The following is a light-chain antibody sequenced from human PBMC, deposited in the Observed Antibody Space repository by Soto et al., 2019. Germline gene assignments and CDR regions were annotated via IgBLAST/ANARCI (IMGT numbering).Light chain of an antibody. J-gene: IGLJ2*01. Sequence: SYDLTQPPSVSVAPGQTARITCGGNKIGTKSVHWYQQKPGQAPVLVVFDDSDRPSGIPERFSGSNSGNTATLTISRVEAGDEADYYCQVWDSSTDQNVVFGGGTKLTVL. CDR2: DDS. CDR1: KIGTKS. CDR3: QVWDSSTDQNVV. V-gene: IGLV3-21*02.